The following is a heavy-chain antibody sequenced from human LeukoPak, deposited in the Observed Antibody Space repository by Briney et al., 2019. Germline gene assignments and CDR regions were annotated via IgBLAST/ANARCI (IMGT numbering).Heavy chain of an antibody. J-gene: IGHJ4*02. CDR3: AKVPQLSSNFYWDS. D-gene: IGHD3-16*02. Sequence: GGSLRLSCAASGFTFSSFAMSWVRQAPGKGLEWVSVISGDGENIYYADSVKGRFTVSRDNSKNTLYLQMNSLRAEDTALHYCAKVPQLSSNFYWDSWGQGSLVTVPS. CDR2: ISGDGENI. CDR1: GFTFSSFA. V-gene: IGHV3-23*01.